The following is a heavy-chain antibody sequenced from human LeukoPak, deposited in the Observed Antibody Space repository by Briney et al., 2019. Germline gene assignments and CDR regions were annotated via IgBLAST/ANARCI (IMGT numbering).Heavy chain of an antibody. CDR3: ARVGGYSSGWYDNWFDP. CDR1: GGTFISYA. D-gene: IGHD6-19*01. Sequence: ASVKVSCKASGGTFISYAISWVRQAPGQGLEWMGWISAYNGNTNYAQKLQGRVTMTTDTSTSTAYMELRSLRSDDTAVYYCARVGGYSSGWYDNWFDPWGQGTLVTVSS. V-gene: IGHV1-18*01. CDR2: ISAYNGNT. J-gene: IGHJ5*02.